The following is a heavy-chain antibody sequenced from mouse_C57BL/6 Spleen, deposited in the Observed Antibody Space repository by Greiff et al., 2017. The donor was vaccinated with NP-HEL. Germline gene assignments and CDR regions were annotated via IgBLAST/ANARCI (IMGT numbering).Heavy chain of an antibody. Sequence: VQLQQSGPGLVQPSQSLSITCTVSGFSLTSYGVHWVRQSPGKGLEWLGVIWRGGSTDYNAAFMSRLSITKDNSKSQVFFKMNSLQADDTAIYYCAKNNVPFTTVVATGAMDYWGQGTSVTVSS. V-gene: IGHV2-5*01. J-gene: IGHJ4*01. CDR3: AKNNVPFTTVVATGAMDY. D-gene: IGHD1-1*01. CDR2: IWRGGST. CDR1: GFSLTSYG.